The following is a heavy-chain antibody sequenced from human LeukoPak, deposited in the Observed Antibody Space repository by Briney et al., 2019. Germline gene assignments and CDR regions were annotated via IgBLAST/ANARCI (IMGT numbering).Heavy chain of an antibody. V-gene: IGHV4-61*08. J-gene: IGHJ4*02. D-gene: IGHD3-10*01. Sequence: SETLSLTCTVSGGSISSGGYYWSWIRQPPGKGLEWIGYIYHSGSTNYNPSLKSRVTISVDTSKNQFSLKLSSVTAADTAVYYCARLTSGTHPNFDYWGQGTLVTVSS. CDR3: ARLTSGTHPNFDY. CDR2: IYHSGST. CDR1: GGSISSGGYY.